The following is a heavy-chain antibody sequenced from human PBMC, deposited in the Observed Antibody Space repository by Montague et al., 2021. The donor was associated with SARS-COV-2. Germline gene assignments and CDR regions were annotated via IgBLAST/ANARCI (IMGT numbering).Heavy chain of an antibody. CDR3: ASPGVYYDSSGLLGSDY. J-gene: IGHJ4*02. V-gene: IGHV4-39*01. CDR1: GGSISSSSYY. D-gene: IGHD3-22*01. Sequence: SETLSLTCTVSGGSISSSSYYWGWIRQPPGKGLEWIGSIYYSGSTYYSPSLKSRVTISVDTSKNQFSLKLSSVTAADTAVYYCASPGVYYDSSGLLGSDYWGQGTLVTVSS. CDR2: IYYSGST.